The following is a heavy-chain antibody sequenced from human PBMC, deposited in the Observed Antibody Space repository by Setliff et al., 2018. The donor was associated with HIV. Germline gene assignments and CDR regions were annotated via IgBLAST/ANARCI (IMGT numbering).Heavy chain of an antibody. CDR1: GFTFSDYW. D-gene: IGHD1-7*01. Sequence: GGSLRLSCAASGFTFSDYWMHWVRQAPGKGLVWVSRVKNDGTSTDYADSVRGRFTISRDNAKNTLYLQMNSLRVEDTAVYYCVKWNYPNSWGQGTLVTVSS. V-gene: IGHV3-74*01. J-gene: IGHJ4*02. CDR2: VKNDGTST. CDR3: VKWNYPNS.